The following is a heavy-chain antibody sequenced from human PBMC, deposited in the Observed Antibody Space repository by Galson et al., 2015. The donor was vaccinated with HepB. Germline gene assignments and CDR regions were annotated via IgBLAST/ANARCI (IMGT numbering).Heavy chain of an antibody. CDR1: GFTFSGSA. J-gene: IGHJ6*03. D-gene: IGHD2-2*01. Sequence: SLRLSCAASGFTFSGSAMHWVRQASGKGLEWVGRIRSKANSYATAYAASVKGRFTISRDDSKNTAYLQMNSLKTEDTAVYYCTSVVPAANNYYYYMDVWGKGTTVTVSS. V-gene: IGHV3-73*01. CDR3: TSVVPAANNYYYYMDV. CDR2: IRSKANSYAT.